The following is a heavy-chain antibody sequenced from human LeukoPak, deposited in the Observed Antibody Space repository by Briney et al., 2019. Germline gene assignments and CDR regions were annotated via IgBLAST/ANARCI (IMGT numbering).Heavy chain of an antibody. CDR3: ARELELRAPFDY. CDR1: GYTFTGYY. J-gene: IGHJ4*02. CDR2: INPNRGGT. V-gene: IGHV1-2*02. Sequence: ASVKVSCKASGYTFTGYYMHWVRQAPGQGLEWMGWINPNRGGTNYAQKFQGRVTMTRDTSISTAYMELSRLRSDDTAVYYCARELELRAPFDYWGQGTLVTVSS. D-gene: IGHD1-7*01.